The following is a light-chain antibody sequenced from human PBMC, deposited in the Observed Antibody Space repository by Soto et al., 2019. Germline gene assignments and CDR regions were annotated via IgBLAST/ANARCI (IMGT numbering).Light chain of an antibody. V-gene: IGLV1-40*01. J-gene: IGLJ2*01. CDR2: GST. Sequence: QSVLTQPPSVSGAPGQRVTISCAGSSSNIGATYDVHWYQQLPGTAPKLLIYGSTNRPSGVPDRFSGSKSGASASLAITGLQAEDEAHYYCGTWDSSLSAVIFGGGTKLTVL. CDR3: GTWDSSLSAVI. CDR1: SSNIGATYD.